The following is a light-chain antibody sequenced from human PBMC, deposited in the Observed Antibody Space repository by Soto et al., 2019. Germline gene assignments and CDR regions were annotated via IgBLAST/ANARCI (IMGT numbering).Light chain of an antibody. CDR3: AAWDDSLNGFWV. J-gene: IGLJ3*02. CDR2: SNN. V-gene: IGLV1-44*01. Sequence: QSVLTQPPSASGTPGQRVTISCSGSSSNIGSNTVNWYQQLPGTAPKLLIYSNNQRPSGVLDRFSGSKSGTSASLAISGLQFEDEADYYCAAWDDSLNGFWVFGGGTKLTVL. CDR1: SSNIGSNT.